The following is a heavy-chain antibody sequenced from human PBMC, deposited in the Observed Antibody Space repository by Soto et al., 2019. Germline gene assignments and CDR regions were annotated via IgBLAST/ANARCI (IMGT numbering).Heavy chain of an antibody. CDR2: ISYDGSNK. CDR1: GFTFDSNA. J-gene: IGHJ4*02. V-gene: IGHV3-30-3*01. CDR3: ARVWANSGYYVAYDY. Sequence: GGSLRLSCAASGFTFDSNAMHWLRQAPGKGLEWVAIISYDGSNKYYADSVKGRFTISRDNSKNTLYLQMNSLRAEDSAVYYCARVWANSGYYVAYDYWGQGTPVTVS. D-gene: IGHD3-22*01.